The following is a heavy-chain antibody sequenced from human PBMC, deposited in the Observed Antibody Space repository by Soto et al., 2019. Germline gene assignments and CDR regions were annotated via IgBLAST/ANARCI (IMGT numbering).Heavy chain of an antibody. Sequence: SETLSLTCAVYGGSFSGYYWSWIRQPPGKGLEWIGEINHNGSTNYNPSLKSRVTISVDTSKNQFSLKLSSVTAADTAVYYCARGGSSSWATYRSAGYGMDVWGQGTTVTVSS. CDR1: GGSFSGYY. D-gene: IGHD6-13*01. CDR2: INHNGST. V-gene: IGHV4-34*01. J-gene: IGHJ6*02. CDR3: ARGGSSSWATYRSAGYGMDV.